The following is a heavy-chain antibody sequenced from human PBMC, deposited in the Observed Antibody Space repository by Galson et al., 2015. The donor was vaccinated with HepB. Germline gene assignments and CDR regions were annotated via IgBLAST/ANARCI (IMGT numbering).Heavy chain of an antibody. Sequence: SLRLSCAASGFTFSSYAMSWVRQAPGKGLDWVSTISDSGRSTYYADSVKGRFTFSRDNSMNTLYLQVNSLRAEDTAVYYCARRGSGRCFDLWGRGILVTVSS. J-gene: IGHJ2*01. V-gene: IGHV3-23*01. CDR3: ARRGSGRCFDL. CDR2: ISDSGRST. D-gene: IGHD1-26*01. CDR1: GFTFSSYA.